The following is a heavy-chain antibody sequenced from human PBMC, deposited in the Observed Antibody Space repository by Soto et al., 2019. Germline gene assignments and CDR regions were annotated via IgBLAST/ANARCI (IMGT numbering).Heavy chain of an antibody. CDR3: ARGRVGATTDYFDY. J-gene: IGHJ4*02. CDR2: IYYSGNT. V-gene: IGHV4-31*03. D-gene: IGHD1-26*01. CDR1: VGSISSGGCY. Sequence: SETLSLTCIVSVGSISSGGCYWIWIRHHPGRGLEWIGYIYYSGNTYYNPSLKSRVTISVDTSKNQFSLKLSAVTAADTAVYYCARGRVGATTDYFDYWGQGTLVTVSS.